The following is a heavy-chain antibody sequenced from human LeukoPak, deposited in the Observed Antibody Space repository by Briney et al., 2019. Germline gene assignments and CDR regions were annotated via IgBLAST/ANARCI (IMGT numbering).Heavy chain of an antibody. CDR2: IYSGGST. Sequence: GGSLRLSCAASGFTVSSNYMNWVRQAPGKGLEWVSVIYSGGSTYYADSVKGRFTISRDNSKNTLYLQMNSLRAEDTAVYYCARKGDLPDTRGAFDLWGQGTMVTVSS. J-gene: IGHJ3*01. V-gene: IGHV3-66*01. CDR3: ARKGDLPDTRGAFDL. D-gene: IGHD3-16*01. CDR1: GFTVSSNY.